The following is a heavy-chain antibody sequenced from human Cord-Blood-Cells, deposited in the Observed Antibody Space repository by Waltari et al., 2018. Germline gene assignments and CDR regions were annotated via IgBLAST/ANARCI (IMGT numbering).Heavy chain of an antibody. CDR2: IYSGGST. V-gene: IGHV3-53*04. Sequence: EVRLVESGGGLVPPGGSLRLSCAAPGFPVSGKYLCWVRRAPGKGLEWVSVIYSGGSTYYADSVKGRFTISRHNSKNTLYLQMNSLRAEDTAVYYCARGGGSYSYAEYFQHWGQGTLVTVSS. CDR1: GFPVSGKY. D-gene: IGHD1-26*01. J-gene: IGHJ1*01. CDR3: ARGGGSYSYAEYFQH.